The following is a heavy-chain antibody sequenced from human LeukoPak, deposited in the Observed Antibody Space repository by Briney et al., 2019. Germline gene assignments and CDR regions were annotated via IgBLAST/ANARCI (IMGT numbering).Heavy chain of an antibody. D-gene: IGHD6-13*01. Sequence: PGGSLRLSCAVSGFTVSSNYMSWVRQAPGKGLEWVSIIYSGGSTYYADSVKGRFTISRDNSKNTLYLQMNSLRAEDTAVYYCARVGYTGTWYSSPPFDYWGQGILVTVSS. CDR3: ARVGYTGTWYSSPPFDY. J-gene: IGHJ4*02. V-gene: IGHV3-66*01. CDR1: GFTVSSNY. CDR2: IYSGGST.